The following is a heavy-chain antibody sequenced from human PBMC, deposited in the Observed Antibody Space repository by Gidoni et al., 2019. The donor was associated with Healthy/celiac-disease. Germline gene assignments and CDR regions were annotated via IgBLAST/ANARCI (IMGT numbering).Heavy chain of an antibody. V-gene: IGHV3-33*01. D-gene: IGHD2-2*01. CDR1: GFTFSSYG. CDR2: IWYDGSNK. Sequence: QVQLVESGGGVVQPGRSLRLSCAASGFTFSSYGMHWVRQAPGKGLEWVAVIWYDGSNKYYADSVKGRFTISRDNSKNTLYLQMNSLRAEDTAVYYCARSGTGYCSSTSCPFDYWGQGTLVTVSS. J-gene: IGHJ4*02. CDR3: ARSGTGYCSSTSCPFDY.